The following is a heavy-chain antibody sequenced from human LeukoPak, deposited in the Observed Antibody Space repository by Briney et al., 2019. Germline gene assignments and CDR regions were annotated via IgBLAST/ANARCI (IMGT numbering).Heavy chain of an antibody. CDR3: ATQRITMVRGIEIGGYFDY. Sequence: GGSLRLSCAVPGFTFSSYAMSWVRQAPGKGLEWVSGISGSGTGTYYADSVKGRFTISRDNSKNTLYLQMNSLRAEDTAVYYCATQRITMVRGIEIGGYFDYWGQGTLVTVSS. J-gene: IGHJ4*02. V-gene: IGHV3-23*01. CDR1: GFTFSSYA. CDR2: ISGSGTGT. D-gene: IGHD3-10*01.